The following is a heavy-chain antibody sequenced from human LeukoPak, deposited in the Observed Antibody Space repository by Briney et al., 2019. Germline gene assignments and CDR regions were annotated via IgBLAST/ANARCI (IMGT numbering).Heavy chain of an antibody. V-gene: IGHV4-39*01. D-gene: IGHD3-22*01. CDR1: GGSITSSGYY. J-gene: IGHJ4*02. Sequence: SETLALTCTVSGGSITSSGYYWGWIRQPPGKGLEWIGSIYYSGSTYYNPSLKSRVTISVDTSKNQFSLKLSSLTAADTAVYYCARQHTRGAVVALVDYWGQGTLVTVSS. CDR2: IYYSGST. CDR3: ARQHTRGAVVALVDY.